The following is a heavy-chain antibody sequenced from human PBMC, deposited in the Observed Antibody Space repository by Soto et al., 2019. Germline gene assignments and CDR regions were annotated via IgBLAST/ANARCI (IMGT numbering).Heavy chain of an antibody. CDR3: VRDHLWAFDN. V-gene: IGHV3-33*01. J-gene: IGHJ4*02. D-gene: IGHD7-27*01. CDR2: IWYDGSKK. Sequence: PGGSLRLSCAASGFTFSSSGMHWVRQAPGKGLEWVAIIWYDGSKKYYADSVKGRFTISRDNSKNTVYLEMNSLRDEDTAVYYCVRDHLWAFDNWGQGTLVTVSS. CDR1: GFTFSSSG.